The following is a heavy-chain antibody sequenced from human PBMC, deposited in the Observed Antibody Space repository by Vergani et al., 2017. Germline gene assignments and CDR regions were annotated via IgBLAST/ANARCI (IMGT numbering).Heavy chain of an antibody. CDR2: ISAYNGNT. V-gene: IGHV1-18*01. D-gene: IGHD3-10*01. J-gene: IGHJ6*02. Sequence: QVQLVQSGAEVKKPGASVKVSCKASGYTFTSYGISWVRQAPGQGLEWMGWISAYNGNTNYAQKLQGRVTMTTDTSTSTAYMELRSLRSDDTAVYYCATDIPLARYGSGRPYYGMDVWGQGTTVTVSS. CDR3: ATDIPLARYGSGRPYYGMDV. CDR1: GYTFTSYG.